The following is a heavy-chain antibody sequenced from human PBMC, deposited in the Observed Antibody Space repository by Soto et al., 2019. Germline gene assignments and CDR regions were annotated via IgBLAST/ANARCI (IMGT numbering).Heavy chain of an antibody. CDR3: ARAPPPLQWIREHWFDP. CDR1: GGSISSGGYY. D-gene: IGHD3-10*01. J-gene: IGHJ5*02. CDR2: IYYSGST. V-gene: IGHV4-31*03. Sequence: SETLSLTCTVSGGSISSGGYYWSWIRQHPGKGLEWIGYIYYSGSTYYNPSLKSRVTISVDTSKNQFSLKLSSVTAADTAVYYCARAPPPLQWIREHWFDPWGQGTLVTVSS.